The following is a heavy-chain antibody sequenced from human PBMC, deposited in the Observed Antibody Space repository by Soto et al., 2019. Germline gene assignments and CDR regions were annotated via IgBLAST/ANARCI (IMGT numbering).Heavy chain of an antibody. CDR1: GFSFDDYA. CDR2: ISWNSGSI. D-gene: IGHD4-4*01. V-gene: IGHV3-9*01. Sequence: GGSLRLSCAASGFSFDDYAMHWVRQAPGKGLEWVSGISWNSGSIGYADSVKGRFTISRDNAKNSLYLQMNSLGAEDTALYYCAKDHEYSLGRRLDYWGQGTLVTVSS. J-gene: IGHJ4*02. CDR3: AKDHEYSLGRRLDY.